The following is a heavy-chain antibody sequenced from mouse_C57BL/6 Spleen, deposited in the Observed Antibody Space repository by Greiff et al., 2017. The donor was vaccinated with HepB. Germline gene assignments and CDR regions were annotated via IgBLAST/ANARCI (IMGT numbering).Heavy chain of an antibody. D-gene: IGHD2-3*01. CDR2: IYPGDGDT. V-gene: IGHV1-82*01. CDR1: GYAFSSSW. J-gene: IGHJ2*01. Sequence: QVQLQQSGPELVKPGASVKISCKASGYAFSSSWMNWVKQRPGKGLEWIGRIYPGDGDTNYNGKFKGKATLTADKSSSTAYMQLSSLTSEDSAVYFCARDGYYPWYFDYWGQGTTLTVSS. CDR3: ARDGYYPWYFDY.